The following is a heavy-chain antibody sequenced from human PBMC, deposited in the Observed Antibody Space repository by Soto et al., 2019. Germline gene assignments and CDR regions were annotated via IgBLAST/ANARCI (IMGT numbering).Heavy chain of an antibody. CDR1: GGTLSRSA. V-gene: IGHV1-69*01. Sequence: QVQLVQSGAEVKKPGSSVKVSCKASGGTLSRSAISWVRQAPGQGLEWMGGISTIFGPAIYAQNFRGRVSIIADESTRTAYMEMRSLRSDDTAVYYYGTGSSWTKVESWGQGTLVTVSS. J-gene: IGHJ4*02. CDR3: GTGSSWTKVES. D-gene: IGHD6-13*01. CDR2: ISTIFGPA.